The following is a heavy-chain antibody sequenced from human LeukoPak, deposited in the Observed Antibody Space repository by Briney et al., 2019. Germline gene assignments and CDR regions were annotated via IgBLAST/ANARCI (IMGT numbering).Heavy chain of an antibody. CDR2: INHSGST. CDR1: GGSFSGYY. D-gene: IGHD3-3*01. V-gene: IGHV4-34*01. Sequence: SETLSLTCAVYGGSFSGYYWSWIRQPPGKGLEWIGEINHSGSTNYNPSLKSRVTTSVDTSKNQFSLKLSSVTAADTAVYYCARAGITIFGGVTSSNAYFQHWGQGTLVTVSS. CDR3: ARAGITIFGGVTSSNAYFQH. J-gene: IGHJ1*01.